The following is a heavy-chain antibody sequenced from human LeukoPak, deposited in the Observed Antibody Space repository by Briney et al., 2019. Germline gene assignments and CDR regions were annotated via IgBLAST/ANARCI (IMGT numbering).Heavy chain of an antibody. CDR2: INPSGGST. J-gene: IGHJ4*02. Sequence: GASVKVSCKASGYTFTGFYVHWVRQAPGQGLEWMGIINPSGGSTSYAQKFQGRVTMTRDTSTSTVYMELSSLRSEDTAVYYCARGEKQGSGSFLLDYWGQGTLVTVSS. V-gene: IGHV1-46*01. D-gene: IGHD3-10*01. CDR3: ARGEKQGSGSFLLDY. CDR1: GYTFTGFY.